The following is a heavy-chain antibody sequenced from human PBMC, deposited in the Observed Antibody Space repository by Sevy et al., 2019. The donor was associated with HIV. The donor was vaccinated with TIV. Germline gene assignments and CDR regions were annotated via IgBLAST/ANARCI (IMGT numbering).Heavy chain of an antibody. CDR1: GGSMTGYY. J-gene: IGHJ4*02. V-gene: IGHV4-59*01. Sequence: SETLSLTCTVSGGSMTGYYWSWIRQSPEKGLEYIGYVHCSGRTNYTPSFKSRVTISVDTAKNQFSLKVTSVTAADTAVYYCARGRDGHNYSSDYWGQGTLVTVSS. CDR2: VHCSGRT. D-gene: IGHD2-21*01. CDR3: ARGRDGHNYSSDY.